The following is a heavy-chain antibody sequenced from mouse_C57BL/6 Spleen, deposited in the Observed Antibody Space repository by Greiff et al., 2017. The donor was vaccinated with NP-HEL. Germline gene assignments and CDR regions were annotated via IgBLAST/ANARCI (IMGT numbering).Heavy chain of an antibody. CDR1: GFTFSSYG. J-gene: IGHJ1*03. Sequence: EVKLMESGGDLVKPGGSLKLSCAASGFTFSSYGMSWVRQTPDKRLEWVATISSGGSYTYYPDSVKGRFTISRDNAKNTLYLQMSSLKSEDTAMYYCARDLYSNWYFDVWGTGTTVTVSS. V-gene: IGHV5-6*01. D-gene: IGHD2-5*01. CDR3: ARDLYSNWYFDV. CDR2: ISSGGSYT.